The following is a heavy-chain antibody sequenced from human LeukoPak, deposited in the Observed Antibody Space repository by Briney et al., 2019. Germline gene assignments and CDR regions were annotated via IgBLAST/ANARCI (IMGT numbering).Heavy chain of an antibody. CDR3: ESLDYGDYGAFDI. J-gene: IGHJ3*02. CDR1: GFTFSSYS. Sequence: GGSLRLSCAASGFTFSSYSMNWVRQAPGKGLEWVSYISSSSSTIYYADSVKGRFTISRDNAKNSLYLQMNSLRDEDTAVYYCESLDYGDYGAFDIWGQGTMVAVSS. V-gene: IGHV3-48*02. D-gene: IGHD4-17*01. CDR2: ISSSSSTI.